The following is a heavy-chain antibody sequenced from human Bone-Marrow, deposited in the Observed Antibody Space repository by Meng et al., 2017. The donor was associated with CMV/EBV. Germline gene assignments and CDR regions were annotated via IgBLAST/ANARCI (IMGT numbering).Heavy chain of an antibody. V-gene: IGHV4-59*01. Sequence: GSLRLSYTVSGGSISSYYWSWIRQPPGKGLEWIGYIYYSGSTNYNPSLKSRVTISVDTSKNQFSLKLSSVTAADTAVYYCAGLRITIFGVVPFDPWGQGTLVTVSS. CDR2: IYYSGST. CDR1: GGSISSYY. J-gene: IGHJ5*02. CDR3: AGLRITIFGVVPFDP. D-gene: IGHD3-3*01.